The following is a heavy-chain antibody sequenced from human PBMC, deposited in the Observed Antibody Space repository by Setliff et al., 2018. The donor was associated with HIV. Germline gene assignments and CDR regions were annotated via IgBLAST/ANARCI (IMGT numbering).Heavy chain of an antibody. CDR3: ATSPAGEILGSRPFYFDY. J-gene: IGHJ4*02. CDR2: IYYSGST. D-gene: IGHD3-10*01. V-gene: IGHV4-31*03. Sequence: SETLSLTCTVSGVSVNSGGYYWNWIRQHPGKGLEWIGHIYYSGSTYDNPSLKSRISISEDTSKNQFSLKMRSVTAADTAVYYCATSPAGEILGSRPFYFDYWGQGTLVTVSS. CDR1: GVSVNSGGYY.